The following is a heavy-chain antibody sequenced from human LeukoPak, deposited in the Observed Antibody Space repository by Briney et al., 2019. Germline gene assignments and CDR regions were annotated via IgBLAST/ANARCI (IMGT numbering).Heavy chain of an antibody. J-gene: IGHJ5*02. CDR2: INHSGST. CDR3: VRGWPYYYGSGNWFDP. D-gene: IGHD3-10*01. V-gene: IGHV4-34*01. CDR1: GGSFSGYY. Sequence: SETLSLTCAVYGGSFSGYYWSWIRQPPGKGLEWIGEINHSGSTNYNPSLKSRVTISVDTSKNQFSLKLSSVTAADTAVYYCVRGWPYYYGSGNWFDPWGQGTLVTVSS.